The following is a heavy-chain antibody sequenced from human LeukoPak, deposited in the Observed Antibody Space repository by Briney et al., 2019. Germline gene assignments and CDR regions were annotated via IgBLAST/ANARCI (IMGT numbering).Heavy chain of an antibody. V-gene: IGHV5-51*01. CDR2: IYPGDSDT. J-gene: IGHJ6*03. D-gene: IGHD5-18*01. CDR1: GYSFTSYW. Sequence: GGSLKISFKGSGYSFTSYWIGWGRQMPGKGVGWIGIIYPGDSDTRDSPSFQGQVTISADKSKSTAYLQWTSLKASDTAMYYCARLGTARGLYYMDVWGKGTTVTVSS. CDR3: ARLGTARGLYYMDV.